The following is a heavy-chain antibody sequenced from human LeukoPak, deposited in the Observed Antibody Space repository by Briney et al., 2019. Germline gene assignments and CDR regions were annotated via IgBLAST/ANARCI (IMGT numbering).Heavy chain of an antibody. CDR3: ARHGRSYGRWFDP. Sequence: PSETLSLTCAVYGGSFSGYYWSWIRQPPGKGLEWIGEINHSGSTNYNPSLKSRVTISVDTSKNQFSLKLSSVTAADTAVYYCARHGRSYGRWFDPWGQGTLVTVSS. CDR1: GGSFSGYY. V-gene: IGHV4-34*01. CDR2: INHSGST. J-gene: IGHJ5*02. D-gene: IGHD1-26*01.